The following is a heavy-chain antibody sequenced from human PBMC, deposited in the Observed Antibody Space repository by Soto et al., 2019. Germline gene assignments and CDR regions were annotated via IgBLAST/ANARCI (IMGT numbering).Heavy chain of an antibody. Sequence: QVQLVQSGAEVKPPGASVKVSCKASGYTFTGHYMHWVRQVSGKRLEFLGWLKTDNGGTYYAPKFQGRVTFTRDTSTSTAYMELSGLHSDDAAVYFCARDLCPLGSGSLCPLYGMDLWGQGTTVAVSS. CDR3: ARDLCPLGSGSLCPLYGMDL. V-gene: IGHV1-2*02. J-gene: IGHJ6*02. CDR2: LKTDNGGT. D-gene: IGHD3-10*01. CDR1: GYTFTGHY.